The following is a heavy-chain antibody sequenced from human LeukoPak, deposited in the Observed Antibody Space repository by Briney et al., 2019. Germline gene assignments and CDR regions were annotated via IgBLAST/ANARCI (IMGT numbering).Heavy chain of an antibody. Sequence: SETLSLTCTVSGGSISSGDYYWSWIRQPPGNGLEWIGYIYYSGSTYYNPSLKSRVTISVDTSKYQFSLKLSSVTAADTAVYYCARDSVVTDFWSGYHTFPSDVWGKGTTVTVSS. CDR3: ARDSVVTDFWSGYHTFPSDV. V-gene: IGHV4-30-4*08. D-gene: IGHD3-3*01. J-gene: IGHJ6*04. CDR1: GGSISSGDYY. CDR2: IYYSGST.